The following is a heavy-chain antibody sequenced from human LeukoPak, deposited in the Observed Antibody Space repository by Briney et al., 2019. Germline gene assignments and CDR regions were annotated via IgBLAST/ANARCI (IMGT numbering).Heavy chain of an antibody. CDR1: GYTFTSYD. J-gene: IGHJ4*02. V-gene: IGHV1-8*01. D-gene: IGHD3-3*01. CDR3: ARVPPRITIFGVVIIEVYFDY. Sequence: ASVKVSCKASGYTFTSYDINWVRQATGQGLEWMGWMNPNSGNTGYAQKSQGRVTMTRNTSISTAYMELSSLRSEDTAVYYCARVPPRITIFGVVIIEVYFDYWGQGTLVTVSS. CDR2: MNPNSGNT.